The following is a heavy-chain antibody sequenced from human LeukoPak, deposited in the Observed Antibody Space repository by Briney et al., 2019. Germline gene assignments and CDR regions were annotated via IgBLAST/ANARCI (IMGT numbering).Heavy chain of an antibody. Sequence: SETLSLTCTVSGGSISSGSYYWSWIRQPAGKGLEWIGRIYTSGSTNYNPSLKSRVTISVDTSKNQFSLKLSSVTAADTAVYYCARVRPTMVRGVIRGYYFDYWGQGTLVTVSS. CDR2: IYTSGST. V-gene: IGHV4-61*02. CDR3: ARVRPTMVRGVIRGYYFDY. CDR1: GGSISSGSYY. J-gene: IGHJ4*02. D-gene: IGHD3-10*01.